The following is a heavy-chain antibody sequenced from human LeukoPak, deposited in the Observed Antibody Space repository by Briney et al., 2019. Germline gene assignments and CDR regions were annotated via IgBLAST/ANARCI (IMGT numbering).Heavy chain of an antibody. CDR3: ARQTGSGLFILP. Sequence: SETLSLTCTVSGGSISSSNYYWGWIRQPPGKGLEWIGSIYYSGSTYYSPSLKSRVTISVDTSKNQFSLRLTSVTAADTAVYYCARQTGSGLFILPGGQGTLVTVSS. D-gene: IGHD3/OR15-3a*01. V-gene: IGHV4-39*01. CDR2: IYYSGST. J-gene: IGHJ4*02. CDR1: GGSISSSNYY.